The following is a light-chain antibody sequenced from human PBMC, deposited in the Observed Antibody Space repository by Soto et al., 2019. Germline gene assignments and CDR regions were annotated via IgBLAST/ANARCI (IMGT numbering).Light chain of an antibody. CDR2: AAS. J-gene: IGKJ5*01. Sequence: EIVMTQSPATLSVSPGERATLSCRASQSVSSNLAWYQQKPGQSPRLLIYAASSRATGIPDRFSGSGSGTDFTLTVSRLEPEDFAVYFCQQYGNSPAITFGQGTRLEIK. V-gene: IGKV3-20*01. CDR3: QQYGNSPAIT. CDR1: QSVSSN.